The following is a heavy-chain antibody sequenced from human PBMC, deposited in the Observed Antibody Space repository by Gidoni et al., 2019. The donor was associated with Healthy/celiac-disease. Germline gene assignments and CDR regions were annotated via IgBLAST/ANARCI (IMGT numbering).Heavy chain of an antibody. CDR3: ARGDYFDY. CDR2: IYTSGST. V-gene: IGHV4-61*02. J-gene: IGHJ4*02. CDR1: GGSISSGSYY. Sequence: QVQLQESGPGLVKPSQTLSLTCTVSGGSISSGSYYWSWIRQPAGKGLEWIGRIYTSGSTNYNPSLKSRVTISVDTSKNQFSLKLSSVTAADTAVYYCARGDYFDYWGQGTLVTVSS.